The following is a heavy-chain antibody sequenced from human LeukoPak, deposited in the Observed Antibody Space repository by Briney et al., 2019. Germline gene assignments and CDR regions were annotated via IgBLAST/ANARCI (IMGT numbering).Heavy chain of an antibody. CDR2: IIYSGGAT. D-gene: IGHD3-22*01. CDR3: AKDGLYYDGSEHVYYFDS. V-gene: IGHV3-23*01. Sequence: PGGPLRLSCAASGFTLSRSAMTWVRQGPGTGLEFVASIIYSGGATYYADSVKGRFTISRDNSKNTLYLQMNSLRAEDTALYYCAKDGLYYDGSEHVYYFDSWGQGTLVTVSS. CDR1: GFTLSRSA. J-gene: IGHJ4*02.